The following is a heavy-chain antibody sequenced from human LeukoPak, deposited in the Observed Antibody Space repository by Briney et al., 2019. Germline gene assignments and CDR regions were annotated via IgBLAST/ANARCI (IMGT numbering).Heavy chain of an antibody. CDR1: GFTFSSYW. CDR2: IKQDGSEK. J-gene: IGHJ4*02. V-gene: IGHV3-7*01. CDR3: ARDRLVRGVIPSYFDY. Sequence: GGSLRLSCAASGFTFSSYWMSWVRQAPGKGLEWVANIKQDGSEKYYVDSVKGRFTISRDNAKNSLYLQMNSLRAEDTAVYYCARDRLVRGVIPSYFDYWGQRTLVTVSS. D-gene: IGHD3-10*01.